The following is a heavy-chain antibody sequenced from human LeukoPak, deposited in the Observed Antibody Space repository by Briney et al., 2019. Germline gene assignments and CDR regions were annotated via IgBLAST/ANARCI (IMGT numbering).Heavy chain of an antibody. J-gene: IGHJ3*02. CDR2: MYSGGST. Sequence: PGGSLRLSCAASGFTVSSYYMTWVRQAPGKGLEWVSVMYSGGSTYYADSVKGRVAISRDNAKNTLYLQMNSLRAEDTAVYYCTREKDYYDSSGYYRDAFDIWGQGTKVTASS. CDR3: TREKDYYDSSGYYRDAFDI. V-gene: IGHV3-66*01. D-gene: IGHD3-22*01. CDR1: GFTVSSYY.